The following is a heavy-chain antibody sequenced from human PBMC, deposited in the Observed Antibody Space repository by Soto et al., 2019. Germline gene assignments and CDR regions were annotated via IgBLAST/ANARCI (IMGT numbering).Heavy chain of an antibody. J-gene: IGHJ4*02. D-gene: IGHD4-17*01. CDR2: IRGRAKKYAT. CDR1: GFNFSGSA. Sequence: EVQLVESGGDLVQPGGSLKLSCTGLGFNFSGSALHWVRQPSGKGLEWVGRIRGRAKKYATSYAASVRGRFYLSRDDSKNTAFLQMNSLRDEDTGVYFCCGRGGDSLQDIWGQGPLVTVSS. CDR3: CGRGGDSLQDI. V-gene: IGHV3-73*01.